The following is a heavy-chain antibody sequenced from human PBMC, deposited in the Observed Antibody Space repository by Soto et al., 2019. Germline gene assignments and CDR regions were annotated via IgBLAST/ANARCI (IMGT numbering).Heavy chain of an antibody. CDR2: ISFDASNK. Sequence: PGWSLRLSCASSVFTFSSYGVHWVRQAPGKGLEWVAFISFDASNKYYEDSVKGRFTISRDNSKNTLYLQMSSLSAEDTGVYYCAKNLNYYYYYGMDVWGQGTTVTVSS. CDR1: VFTFSSYG. J-gene: IGHJ6*02. V-gene: IGHV3-30*18. CDR3: AKNLNYYYYYGMDV.